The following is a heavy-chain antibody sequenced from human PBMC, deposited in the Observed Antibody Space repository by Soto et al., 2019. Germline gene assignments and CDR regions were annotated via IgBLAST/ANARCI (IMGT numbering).Heavy chain of an antibody. J-gene: IGHJ4*02. CDR2: ISGGGSDT. V-gene: IGHV3-23*01. CDR1: EFSFSSYA. Sequence: PGGSLRLACAASEFSFSSYAMSWVRQAPGKGLEWVSGISGGGSDTYYADSVKGRFTISRDNSKNTLYLQMNSLRAEDTAVYYCAXXXXXXDXXGXGTLVTXXS. CDR3: AXXXXXXDX.